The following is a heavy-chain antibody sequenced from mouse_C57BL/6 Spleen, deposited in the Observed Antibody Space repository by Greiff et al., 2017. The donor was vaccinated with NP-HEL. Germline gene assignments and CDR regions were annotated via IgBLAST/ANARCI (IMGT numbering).Heavy chain of an antibody. D-gene: IGHD1-1*02. CDR1: GYTFTSYW. CDR3: ARGTLMEVCYFDY. Sequence: QVQLKQPGTELVKPGASVKLSCKASGYTFTSYWMHWVKQRPGQGLEWIGNINPSNGGTNYNEKFKSKATLTVDKSSSTAYMQLSSLTSEDSAVYYCARGTLMEVCYFDYWGQGTTLIVSS. CDR2: INPSNGGT. J-gene: IGHJ2*01. V-gene: IGHV1-53*01.